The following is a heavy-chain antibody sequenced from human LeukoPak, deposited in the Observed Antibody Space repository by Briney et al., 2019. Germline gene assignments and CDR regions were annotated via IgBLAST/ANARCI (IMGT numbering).Heavy chain of an antibody. D-gene: IGHD3-22*01. CDR1: GGSRSTHH. CDR2: ISDSGST. Sequence: SETLSLTCVVSGGSRSTHHWSWIRQSPGRGLEWIGYISDSGSTNYNPSLKSRVTISVDTSKNQFSLMLSSVTAADTAVYYCARGYDSSAYYPFNYWGQGTLVTVSS. CDR3: ARGYDSSAYYPFNY. J-gene: IGHJ4*02. V-gene: IGHV4-59*11.